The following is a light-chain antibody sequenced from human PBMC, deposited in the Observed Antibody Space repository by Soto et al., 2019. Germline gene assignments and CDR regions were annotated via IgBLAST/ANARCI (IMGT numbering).Light chain of an antibody. V-gene: IGLV2-14*01. CDR2: EVS. CDR1: SSGIGSYNH. J-gene: IGLJ1*01. Sequence: QSALTQPASVSGSPGQSITISCIGTSSGIGSYNHVAWYQQFPGKSPKLTIYEVSSRPSGVSSRFSGSKSGNTASLTISGLQAEDEADYYCIAYTGSSTSYVFGSGTKVTVL. CDR3: IAYTGSSTSYV.